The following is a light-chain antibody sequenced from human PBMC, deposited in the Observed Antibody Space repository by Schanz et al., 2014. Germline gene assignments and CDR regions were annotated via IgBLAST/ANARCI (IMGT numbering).Light chain of an antibody. J-gene: IGKJ2*01. CDR1: QSVSSY. CDR2: GAS. CDR3: QQYASSVSYT. Sequence: EIVLTQSPATLSLSPGERATLSCRASQSVSSYLAWYQQKAGQAPRLLIYGASSRATGIPDRFSGSGSGTYFPLTISRLEPEDFAVYYCQQYASSVSYTFGQGTKLEIK. V-gene: IGKV3-20*01.